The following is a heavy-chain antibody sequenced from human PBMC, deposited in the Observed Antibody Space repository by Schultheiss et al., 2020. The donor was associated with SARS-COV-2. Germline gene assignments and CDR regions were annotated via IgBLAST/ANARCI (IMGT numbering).Heavy chain of an antibody. CDR3: ARRVAVAETRYRRAFDI. V-gene: IGHV4-59*10. J-gene: IGHJ3*02. CDR2: IYAGGNT. CDR1: GGSFSGYY. Sequence: SETLSLTCAVYGGSFSGYYWSWIRQPAGKGLECIGRIYAGGNTNYNPSLKSRVTISVDTSSYHFSLKLSSVTAADTAVYYCARRVAVAETRYRRAFDIWGQGTMVTVSS. D-gene: IGHD6-19*01.